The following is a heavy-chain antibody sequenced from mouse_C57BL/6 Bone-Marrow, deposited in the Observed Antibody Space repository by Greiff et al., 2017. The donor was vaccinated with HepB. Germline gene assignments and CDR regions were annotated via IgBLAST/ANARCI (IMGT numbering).Heavy chain of an antibody. D-gene: IGHD2-12*01. CDR1: GYTFTSYW. CDR3: AIRRYNSDFYYAMDY. J-gene: IGHJ4*01. Sequence: QVQLQQPGAELVKPGASVKMSCKASGYTFTSYWITWVKQRPGQGLEWIGDIYPGSGSTNYNEKFKSKATLTVDTSSSTAYMQLSSLTSEDSAVYNCAIRRYNSDFYYAMDYRGQGESVTVSS. V-gene: IGHV1-55*01. CDR2: IYPGSGST.